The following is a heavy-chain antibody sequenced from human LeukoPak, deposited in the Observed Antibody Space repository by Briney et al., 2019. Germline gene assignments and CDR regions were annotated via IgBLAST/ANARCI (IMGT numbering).Heavy chain of an antibody. CDR1: GGSFSGYY. CDR2: INHSGST. Sequence: PSETLSLTCAVYGGSFSGYYWSWIRQPPGKGLEWIGEINHSGSTNYNPSLKSRVTVSVDTSKNQFSLKLRSVTAADTAVYYCARVKDPGGYYYYYMDVWGKGTTVTVSS. V-gene: IGHV4-34*01. D-gene: IGHD3-16*01. J-gene: IGHJ6*03. CDR3: ARVKDPGGYYYYYMDV.